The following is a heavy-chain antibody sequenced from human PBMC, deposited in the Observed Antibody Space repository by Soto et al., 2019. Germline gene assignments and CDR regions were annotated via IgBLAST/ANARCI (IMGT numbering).Heavy chain of an antibody. D-gene: IGHD6-13*01. Sequence: SETLSLTSTVSGGSISSGDYYWSWIRQPPGKGLEWIGYIYYSGSTYYNPSLKSRVTISVDTSKNQFSLKLSSVTAADTAVYYCARALGIAAAGTWWFDPWGQGTLVTVSS. CDR1: GGSISSGDYY. V-gene: IGHV4-30-4*01. J-gene: IGHJ5*02. CDR3: ARALGIAAAGTWWFDP. CDR2: IYYSGST.